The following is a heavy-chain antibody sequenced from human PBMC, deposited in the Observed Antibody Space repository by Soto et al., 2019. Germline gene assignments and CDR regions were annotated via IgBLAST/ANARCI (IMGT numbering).Heavy chain of an antibody. CDR3: ARDPCTNGVCYRSGIWNWFDP. J-gene: IGHJ5*02. D-gene: IGHD2-8*01. V-gene: IGHV1-69*06. CDR2: IIPIFGTA. CDR1: GGTFSSYA. Sequence: SVKVSCKASGGTFSSYAISWVRQAPGQGLEWMGGIIPIFGTANYAQKFQGRVTITADKSTSTAYMELSSLRSEDTAVYYCARDPCTNGVCYRSGIWNWFDPWGQGTLVTVSS.